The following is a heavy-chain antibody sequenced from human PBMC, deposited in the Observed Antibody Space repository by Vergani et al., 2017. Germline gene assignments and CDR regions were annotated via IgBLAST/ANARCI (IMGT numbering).Heavy chain of an antibody. V-gene: IGHV4-39*07. CDR2: IYYSGST. CDR1: GGSISSSSYY. Sequence: QLQLQESGPGLVKPSETLSLTCTVSGGSISSSSYYWGWIRQPPGKGLEWIGSIYYSGSTYYNPSLKSRVTISVDTSKNQCSLKLSSVTAADTAVYYCARAIVDSDAFDIWGQGTMVTVSS. J-gene: IGHJ3*02. CDR3: ARAIVDSDAFDI. D-gene: IGHD1-26*01.